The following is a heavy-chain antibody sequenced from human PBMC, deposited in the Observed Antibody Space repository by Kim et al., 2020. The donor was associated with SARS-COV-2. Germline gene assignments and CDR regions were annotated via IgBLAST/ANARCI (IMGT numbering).Heavy chain of an antibody. Sequence: GGSLRLSCAASGFTFSSCAIHWVRQAPGKGLEWVAVISYDGSNKNYADSVKGRFTISRDNSKNTLYLQMNSLRAEDTALYYCARDPGSRLRGLTYSYYGMDVWGQGTPGTVSS. V-gene: IGHV3-30-3*01. CDR3: ARDPGSRLRGLTYSYYGMDV. D-gene: IGHD3-10*01. CDR1: GFTFSSCA. J-gene: IGHJ6*02. CDR2: ISYDGSNK.